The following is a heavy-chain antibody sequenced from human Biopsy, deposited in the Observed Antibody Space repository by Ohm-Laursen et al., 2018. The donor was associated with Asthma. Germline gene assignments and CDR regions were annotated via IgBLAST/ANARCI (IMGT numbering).Heavy chain of an antibody. CDR3: ARGVITNWFDP. D-gene: IGHD3-16*02. CDR1: GGSISDYY. CDR2: IYYSGST. Sequence: GTLSLTCTVSGGSISDYYKTWFRQPPGKGLEWIGYIYYSGSTNYNPSLKSRVTISEDTSKNQFSLKLTSVTAADTTVYYCARGVITNWFDPWGQGTLVTVSS. V-gene: IGHV4-59*01. J-gene: IGHJ5*02.